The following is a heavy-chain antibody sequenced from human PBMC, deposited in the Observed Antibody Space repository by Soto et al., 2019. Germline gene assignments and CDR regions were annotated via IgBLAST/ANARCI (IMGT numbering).Heavy chain of an antibody. CDR1: GYTFSDFD. CDR3: ARGNPFNYAGFDV. D-gene: IGHD3-16*01. CDR2: MNAKSGDT. J-gene: IGHJ6*02. Sequence: ASVKVSCKASGYTFSDFDINWLRQAAGQGPGWMGWMNAKSGDTFSAQRFQGKFNMTWDTSLSTAYMEVGSLTSDDAAIYYCARGNPFNYAGFDVWGQGTTVTVSS. V-gene: IGHV1-8*01.